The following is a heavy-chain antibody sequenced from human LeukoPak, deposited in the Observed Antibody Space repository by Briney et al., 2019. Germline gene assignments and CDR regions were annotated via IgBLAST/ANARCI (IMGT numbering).Heavy chain of an antibody. D-gene: IGHD1-14*01. CDR1: GLTFSTYA. V-gene: IGHV3-23*01. CDR2: IGRSAGST. CDR3: AKGPERGCLDY. Sequence: GGSLRLSWAPSGLTFSTYAISWVRQAPGGWLGWVSFIGRSAGSTFYADSVKGRFTISRDNSKSTLYLQMNSLRAEDTAAYYCAKGPERGCLDYWRQGPLVTVSS. J-gene: IGHJ4*02.